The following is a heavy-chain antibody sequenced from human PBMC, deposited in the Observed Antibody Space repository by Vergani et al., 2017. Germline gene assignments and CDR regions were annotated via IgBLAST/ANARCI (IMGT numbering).Heavy chain of an antibody. CDR2: IYSGGST. V-gene: IGHV3-66*01. CDR3: ARDLIYDSLTGHTVPFSAHYGMDV. CDR1: GFTVSSNY. D-gene: IGHD3-9*01. Sequence: EVQLVESGGGLVQPGGSLRLSCAASGFTVSSNYMSWVRQAPGKGLEWVSVIYSGGSTYYADSVKGRFTISRDNSKNTLYLQMNSLRAEDTAVYYCARDLIYDSLTGHTVPFSAHYGMDVWGQGTTVTGSS. J-gene: IGHJ6*02.